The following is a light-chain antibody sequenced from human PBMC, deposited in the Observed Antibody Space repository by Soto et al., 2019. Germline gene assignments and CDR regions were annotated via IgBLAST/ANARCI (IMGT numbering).Light chain of an antibody. V-gene: IGLV3-21*02. Sequence: SYELTQPPSVSVAPGQTARITCGGHNIGSKTVHWYQQKPGQAPVVVIYDDSDRPSGIPERFSGSNSGNTATLTISRVEAGDEADYYCQVWDSSGDHLYVFGTGTQLTVL. CDR1: NIGSKT. J-gene: IGLJ1*01. CDR3: QVWDSSGDHLYV. CDR2: DDS.